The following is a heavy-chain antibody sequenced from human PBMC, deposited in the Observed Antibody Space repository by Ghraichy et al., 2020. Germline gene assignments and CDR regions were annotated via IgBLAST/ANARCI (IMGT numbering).Heavy chain of an antibody. Sequence: SETLSLTCAVYGGSFSGYYWSWIRQPPGKGLEWIGEINHSGSTNYNPSLKSRVTISVDTSKNQFSLKLSSVTAADTAVYYCARGYYDFWSGYYHIFDYWGQGTLVTVSS. D-gene: IGHD3-3*01. J-gene: IGHJ4*02. CDR3: ARGYYDFWSGYYHIFDY. CDR2: INHSGST. CDR1: GGSFSGYY. V-gene: IGHV4-34*01.